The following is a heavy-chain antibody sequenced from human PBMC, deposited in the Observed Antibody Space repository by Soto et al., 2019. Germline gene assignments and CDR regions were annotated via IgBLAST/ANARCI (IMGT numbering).Heavy chain of an antibody. J-gene: IGHJ4*02. D-gene: IGHD2-21*02. CDR3: AKNCGGDCYTNFDF. Sequence: GGSLRLSCAASGFTFSSYWMSWVRQAPGMGLEWVSNINESGRNKYYVDSVKGRFTISRDNSKNTLYLQMNSLRAEDTAVYYCAKNCGGDCYTNFDFWGQGTLVTVSS. CDR2: INESGRNK. V-gene: IGHV3-23*01. CDR1: GFTFSSYW.